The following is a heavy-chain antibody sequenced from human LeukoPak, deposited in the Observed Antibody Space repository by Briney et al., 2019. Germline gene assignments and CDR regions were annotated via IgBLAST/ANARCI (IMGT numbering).Heavy chain of an antibody. D-gene: IGHD6-19*01. CDR3: ARDRHSSGYYYYGMDV. V-gene: IGHV3-33*01. J-gene: IGHJ6*02. CDR1: GFTFSSYG. Sequence: PGGSLRLSCAASGFTFSSYGMHWVRQAPGKGLEWVAVIWYDGSNKYYADSVKGRFTISRDNSKNTLYLQMNSLRAEDTAVYYCARDRHSSGYYYYGMDVWGQGTTVTVSS. CDR2: IWYDGSNK.